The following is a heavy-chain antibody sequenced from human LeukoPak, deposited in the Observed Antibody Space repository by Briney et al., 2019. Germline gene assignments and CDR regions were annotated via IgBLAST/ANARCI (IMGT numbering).Heavy chain of an antibody. CDR3: ANGNRCTSPNCLGYYYFYMDV. CDR1: GFTFSSYA. Sequence: YPGGSLRLSCAASGFTFSSYAMNWVRQAPGRGLEWVSGFSGSGGTTYYADSVKGRFTISRDNSKNTLYLQINSLRAEDTAVYYCANGNRCTSPNCLGYYYFYMDVWGKGTTVTVSS. V-gene: IGHV3-23*01. CDR2: FSGSGGTT. J-gene: IGHJ6*03. D-gene: IGHD2-8*01.